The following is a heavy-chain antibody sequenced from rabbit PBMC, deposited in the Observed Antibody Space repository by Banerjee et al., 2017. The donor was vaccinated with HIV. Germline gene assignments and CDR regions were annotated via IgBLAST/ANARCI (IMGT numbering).Heavy chain of an antibody. CDR2: IYTGSGSA. J-gene: IGHJ4*01. Sequence: QSLEESGGDLVKPGASPTLTCTASGFSFSSNAMCWVRQAPGKGLEWIACIYTGSGSALYVSWAKGRFTISKASSTTVALQMTSLTAADTATYFCARDLAGVIGWNFSLWGQGTLVTVS. V-gene: IGHV1S40*01. CDR3: ARDLAGVIGWNFSL. D-gene: IGHD4-1*01. CDR1: GFSFSSNA.